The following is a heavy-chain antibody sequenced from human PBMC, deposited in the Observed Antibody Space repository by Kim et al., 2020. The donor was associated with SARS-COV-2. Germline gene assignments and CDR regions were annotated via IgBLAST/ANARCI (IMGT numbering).Heavy chain of an antibody. D-gene: IGHD3-10*01. CDR2: IYYSGST. V-gene: IGHV4-31*03. Sequence: SETLSLTCTVSGGSISSGGYYWSWIRQHPGKGLEWIGYIYYSGSTYYNPSLKSRVTISVDTSKNQFSLKLSSVTAADTAVYYCARTSSHLVLYGSGSYLDYWGQGTLVTVSS. CDR3: ARTSSHLVLYGSGSYLDY. CDR1: GGSISSGGYY. J-gene: IGHJ4*02.